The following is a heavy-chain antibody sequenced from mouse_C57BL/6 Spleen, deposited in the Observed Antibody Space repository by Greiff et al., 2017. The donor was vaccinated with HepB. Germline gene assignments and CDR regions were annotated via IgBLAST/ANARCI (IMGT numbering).Heavy chain of an antibody. Sequence: QVQLQQPGAELVKPGASVKLSCKASGYTFTSYWMHWVKQRPGQGLEWIGMIHPNSGSTNYNEKFKSKATLTVDKSSSTAYMQLSSLTSEDSAVYYCARLVTTVVADYWGQGTTLTVSS. J-gene: IGHJ2*01. D-gene: IGHD1-1*01. CDR3: ARLVTTVVADY. CDR1: GYTFTSYW. CDR2: IHPNSGST. V-gene: IGHV1-64*01.